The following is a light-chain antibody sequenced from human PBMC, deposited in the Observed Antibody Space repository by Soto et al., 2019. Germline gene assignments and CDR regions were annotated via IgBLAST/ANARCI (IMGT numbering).Light chain of an antibody. CDR2: GAS. CDR3: QQDYTRVT. CDR1: QRVSSSY. V-gene: IGKV3D-7*01. Sequence: PGERVTLSCRSGQRVSSSYLTWYQQKPGQAPRLLIYGASTRATSIPARFSGSGSGPDFTLTISSLQPEAFAVYYCQQDYTRVTCGPGTNVDIK. J-gene: IGKJ3*01.